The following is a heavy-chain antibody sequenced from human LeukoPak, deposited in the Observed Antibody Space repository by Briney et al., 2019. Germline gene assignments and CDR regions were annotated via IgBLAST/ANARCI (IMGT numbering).Heavy chain of an antibody. D-gene: IGHD4-11*01. J-gene: IGHJ4*02. CDR3: AKADYNDYAFDY. Sequence: GGSLRLSCAASGLTFSSHAMSWVRQAPGKGLVWVSAITSSGGDTYYADSVKGRFTFSRDNSKNTLYLQMTSLRPEDTAIYYCAKADYNDYAFDYWGQGTLVTVSS. V-gene: IGHV3-23*01. CDR2: ITSSGGDT. CDR1: GLTFSSHA.